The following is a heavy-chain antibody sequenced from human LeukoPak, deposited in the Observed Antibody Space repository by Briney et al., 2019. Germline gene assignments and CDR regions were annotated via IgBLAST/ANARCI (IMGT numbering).Heavy chain of an antibody. V-gene: IGHV4-34*01. CDR1: GFTFSSYA. Sequence: GSLRLSCAASGFTFSSYAMSWIRQPPGKGLEWIGEINHSGSTNYNPSLKSRVTISVDTSKNQFSLKLSSVTAADTAVYYCARSSTRGYSYGYEGGYWGQGTLVTVSS. J-gene: IGHJ4*02. D-gene: IGHD5-18*01. CDR2: INHSGST. CDR3: ARSSTRGYSYGYEGGY.